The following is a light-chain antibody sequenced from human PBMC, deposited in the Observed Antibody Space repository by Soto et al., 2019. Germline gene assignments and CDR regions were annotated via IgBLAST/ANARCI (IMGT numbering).Light chain of an antibody. CDR1: SSDVGGYNY. V-gene: IGLV2-14*01. J-gene: IGLJ2*01. Sequence: QSALTQPASVSGSPGQSITISCTGTSSDVGGYNYVSWYQQHPGKAPKLMIYEVIKRPSGISPRFSGSKAGNTASLTISGLQADDEADYFCSTYTSASTSFGGGTKVTVL. CDR2: EVI. CDR3: STYTSASTS.